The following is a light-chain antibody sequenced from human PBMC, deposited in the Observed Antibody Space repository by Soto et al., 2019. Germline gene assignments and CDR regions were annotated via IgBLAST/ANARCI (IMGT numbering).Light chain of an antibody. CDR3: QTWDSDTVYV. V-gene: IGLV3-1*01. CDR2: QDS. Sequence: SYELTQPPSVSVSPGQTASITCSGDKLGDKYACWYQQKPGQSPVLVMYQDSKRPSGIPERFSGSHSGNTATLTISGTQAMDEADYYCQTWDSDTVYVFVTGIKLTVL. CDR1: KLGDKY. J-gene: IGLJ1*01.